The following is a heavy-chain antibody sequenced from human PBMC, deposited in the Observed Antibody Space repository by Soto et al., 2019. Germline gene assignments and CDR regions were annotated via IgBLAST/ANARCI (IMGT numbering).Heavy chain of an antibody. Sequence: QVQLVESGGGVVQPGRSLRLSCAASGFTLSSYGMHWVRQAPGKGLEWVAVIWYDGSNKYYADSVKGRFTISRDNSKNTLYLQMNSLRAEDTAVYYCARDLDDSSGYYQPPGDYWGQGTLVTVSS. J-gene: IGHJ4*02. CDR1: GFTLSSYG. CDR3: ARDLDDSSGYYQPPGDY. CDR2: IWYDGSNK. D-gene: IGHD3-22*01. V-gene: IGHV3-33*01.